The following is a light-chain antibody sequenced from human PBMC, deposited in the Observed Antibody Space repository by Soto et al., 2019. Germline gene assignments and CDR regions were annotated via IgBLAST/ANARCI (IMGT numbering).Light chain of an antibody. V-gene: IGKV1-5*03. Sequence: DIQMTQSPSTLSASVGDRVTITCRASQRTSSWLAWYQQKPGKVPKLLIYNASSLESGVPSRFSGSGSGTEFTLTISSLQPDDFATYYCQQYNSYPFTFGPGTKVDIK. J-gene: IGKJ3*01. CDR2: NAS. CDR1: QRTSSW. CDR3: QQYNSYPFT.